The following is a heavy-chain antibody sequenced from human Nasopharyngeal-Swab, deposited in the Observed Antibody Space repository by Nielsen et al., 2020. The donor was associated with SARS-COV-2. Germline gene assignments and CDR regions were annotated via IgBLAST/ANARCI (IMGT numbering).Heavy chain of an antibody. Sequence: GGSLRLSCTASGFTFGDYAMSWFRQAPGKGLEWVGFIRSKAYGGTTEYAASVEGRFTISRDDSKSIAYLQMNSLKTEDTAVYYCTRDATYYDILTGYYSRIPFDYWGQGTLVTVSS. CDR2: IRSKAYGGTT. CDR3: TRDATYYDILTGYYSRIPFDY. D-gene: IGHD3-9*01. J-gene: IGHJ4*02. V-gene: IGHV3-49*03. CDR1: GFTFGDYA.